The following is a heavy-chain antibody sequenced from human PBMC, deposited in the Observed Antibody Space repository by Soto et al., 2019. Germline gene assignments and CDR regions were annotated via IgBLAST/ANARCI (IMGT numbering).Heavy chain of an antibody. Sequence: SETLSLTCTVSGGSISSYYWSWIRQPPGKGLEWIGYIYYSGSTNYNPSLKGRVTISVDTSKNQFSLKLSSVTAADTAVYYCARWGSAAFDYWGQGTLVTVSS. V-gene: IGHV4-59*01. J-gene: IGHJ4*02. CDR2: IYYSGST. D-gene: IGHD3-16*01. CDR1: GGSISSYY. CDR3: ARWGSAAFDY.